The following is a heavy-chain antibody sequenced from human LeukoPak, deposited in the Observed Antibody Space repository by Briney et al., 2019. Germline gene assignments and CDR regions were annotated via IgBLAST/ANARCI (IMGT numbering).Heavy chain of an antibody. J-gene: IGHJ4*02. CDR2: INHSGST. Sequence: SETLSLTCAVYGGSFSGYYWSWIRQPPGKGLEWIGEINHSGSTNYNPSLKSRVTISVDTSKNQFSLKLSSVTAADTAVYYCARPYDCVWGSYRYFDYWGQGTLVTVSS. CDR1: GGSFSGYY. CDR3: ARPYDCVWGSYRYFDY. V-gene: IGHV4-34*01. D-gene: IGHD3-16*02.